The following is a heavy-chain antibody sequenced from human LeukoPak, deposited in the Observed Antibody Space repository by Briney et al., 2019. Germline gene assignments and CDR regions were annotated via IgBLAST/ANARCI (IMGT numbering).Heavy chain of an antibody. J-gene: IGHJ6*03. CDR1: GFTFSSYS. CDR3: ARGVPKTSYYYYYMDV. CDR2: ISSSGYTI. D-gene: IGHD4-11*01. Sequence: SGGSLRLSCAASGFTFSSYSMNWVRQAPGKGLEWVSYISSSGYTINYADSVKGRFTISRDNAKNSLYLQMNSLRAEDTAVYYCARGVPKTSYYYYYMDVWGKGTTVTVSS. V-gene: IGHV3-48*01.